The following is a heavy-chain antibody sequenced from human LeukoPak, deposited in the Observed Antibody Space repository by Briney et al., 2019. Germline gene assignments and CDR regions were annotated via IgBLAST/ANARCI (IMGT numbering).Heavy chain of an antibody. D-gene: IGHD3-10*01. CDR1: RFTFSSYW. CDR2: INQDGSEK. J-gene: IGHJ6*02. Sequence: GGSLRLSCVVSRFTFSSYWMSWVRQAPGKGLEWVANINQDGSEKYYVDSVKGRFTISRDNAKNSLYLQMNSLRAEDTAVYYCAREPLYGSGIYYYYYGMDVWGQGTTVTVSS. V-gene: IGHV3-7*01. CDR3: AREPLYGSGIYYYYYGMDV.